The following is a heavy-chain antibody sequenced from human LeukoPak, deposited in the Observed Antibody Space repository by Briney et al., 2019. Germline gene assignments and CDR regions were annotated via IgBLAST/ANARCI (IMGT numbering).Heavy chain of an antibody. CDR3: AKSPSSWKFDD. D-gene: IGHD6-13*01. V-gene: IGHV3-30*02. CDR1: GFTFSSYG. Sequence: GGSLRLPCAASGFTFSSYGMHWVRQAPGKGLEWVAFIRYHGSDKYYADSVKGRFTISRDNSENTLYLQMNSLRAEDTAVYYCAKSPSSWKFDDWGQGTLVTVSS. CDR2: IRYHGSDK. J-gene: IGHJ4*02.